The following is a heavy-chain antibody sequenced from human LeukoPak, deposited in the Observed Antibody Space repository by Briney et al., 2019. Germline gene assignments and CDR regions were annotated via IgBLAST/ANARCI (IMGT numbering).Heavy chain of an antibody. CDR2: TSYDGSNK. J-gene: IGHJ4*02. V-gene: IGHV3-30*04. CDR3: AKGGPAAMYYFDN. D-gene: IGHD2-2*01. Sequence: GSLRLSCTASGFTFSIYSMHWVRQAPDKGLEWVAVTSYDGSNKYYADSVKGRFTISRDTSKNTLYLQMNSLRAEDTAVYYCAKGGPAAMYYFDNWGQGTLVTVSS. CDR1: GFTFSIYS.